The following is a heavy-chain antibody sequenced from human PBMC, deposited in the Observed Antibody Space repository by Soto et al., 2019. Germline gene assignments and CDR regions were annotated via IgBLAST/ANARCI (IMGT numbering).Heavy chain of an antibody. J-gene: IGHJ3*01. D-gene: IGHD7-27*01. CDR3: AIDQSGAADF. CDR1: GDSMSSYY. Sequence: QVQLQESGPGLVEPSETLSLTCTVSGDSMSSYYWSWIRQSAEKGLEWIGRISATGKTTYIPSLKSRITLSVDTSKNQFSLNLKFVTAADTAVYFCAIDQSGAADFWGQGTVVTVS. CDR2: ISATGKT. V-gene: IGHV4-4*07.